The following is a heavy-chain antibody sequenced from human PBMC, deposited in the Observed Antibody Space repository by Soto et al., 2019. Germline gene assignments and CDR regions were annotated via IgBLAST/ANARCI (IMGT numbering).Heavy chain of an antibody. J-gene: IGHJ6*03. Sequence: VKVSCKASGYTFTSYDINWVRQATGQGLEWMGWMNPNSGNTGYAQKFQGRVTMTRNTSISTAYMELSSLRSEDTAVYYCARAVRGYDSKPYYYYYMDVWGKGTTVTVSS. D-gene: IGHD5-12*01. V-gene: IGHV1-8*01. CDR2: MNPNSGNT. CDR1: GYTFTSYD. CDR3: ARAVRGYDSKPYYYYYMDV.